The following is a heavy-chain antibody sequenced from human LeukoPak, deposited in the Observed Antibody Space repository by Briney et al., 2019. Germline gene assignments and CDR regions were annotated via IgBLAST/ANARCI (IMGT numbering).Heavy chain of an antibody. D-gene: IGHD5/OR15-5a*01. CDR3: ARVIYDGPLPAGAFDI. CDR1: GGSISSSSYY. CDR2: IYYSRST. Sequence: SETLSLTCTVSGGSISSSSYYWGWIRQPPGKGLEWIGSIYYSRSTYYNPSLKSRVTISVDTSKNQFSLKLSSVTAADTAVYYCARVIYDGPLPAGAFDIWGQGTMVTVSS. V-gene: IGHV4-39*07. J-gene: IGHJ3*02.